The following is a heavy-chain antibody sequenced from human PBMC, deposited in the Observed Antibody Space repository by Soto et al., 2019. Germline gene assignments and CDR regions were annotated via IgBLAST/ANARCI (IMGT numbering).Heavy chain of an antibody. CDR1: GGTFGNSA. Sequence: QFQLVQSGAEVKKPGSSVTVSCKASGGTFGNSAISWVRQAPGQGREWMGGIISIFPTPDYAPKFQGRVTITADESTTTAYMELTTLRSEDTAVYYCARDKDRQQFGSNYYYGIDVWGQGTTVTVSS. J-gene: IGHJ6*02. V-gene: IGHV1-69*12. CDR3: ARDKDRQQFGSNYYYGIDV. D-gene: IGHD6-13*01. CDR2: IISIFPTP.